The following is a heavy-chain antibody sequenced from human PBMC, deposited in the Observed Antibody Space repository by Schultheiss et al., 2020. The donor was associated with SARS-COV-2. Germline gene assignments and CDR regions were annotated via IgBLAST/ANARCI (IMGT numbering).Heavy chain of an antibody. J-gene: IGHJ6*02. CDR2: IRSKAYGGTT. CDR1: GFTFGDYA. CDR3: TRDRSYQLLYRGRDDYYYYGMDV. D-gene: IGHD2-2*02. V-gene: IGHV3-49*03. Sequence: LRLSCTASGFTFGDYAMSWFRQAPGKGLEWVGFIRSKAYGGTTEYAASVKGRFTISRDDSKSIAYLQMNSLKTEDTAVYYCTRDRSYQLLYRGRDDYYYYGMDVWGQGTTVTVSS.